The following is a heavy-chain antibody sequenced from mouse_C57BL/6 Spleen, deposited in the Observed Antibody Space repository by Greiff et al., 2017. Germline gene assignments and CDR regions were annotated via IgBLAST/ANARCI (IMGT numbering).Heavy chain of an antibody. J-gene: IGHJ4*01. CDR3: ARRRIYYAMDY. CDR1: GYTFTSYW. V-gene: IGHV1-69*01. Sequence: QVQLQQPGAELVMPGASVKLSCKASGYTFTSYWMHWVKQRPGQGLEWIGEIDPSDSYTNYNQKFKGKSTLTVDKSSSTAYMQLISLTSEDSAVYYCARRRIYYAMDYWGQGTSVTVSS. CDR2: IDPSDSYT.